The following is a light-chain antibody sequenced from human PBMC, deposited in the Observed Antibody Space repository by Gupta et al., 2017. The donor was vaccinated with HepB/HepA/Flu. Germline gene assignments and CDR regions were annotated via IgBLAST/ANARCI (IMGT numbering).Light chain of an antibody. J-gene: IGKJ1*01. V-gene: IGKV1-39*01. Sequence: DIQMTQSPSSLSASVGDRVTITCRASQSISSYLNWYQQKPGKAPKLLIYAASSLQSGVPSRFSGSGSGTDFTLTISSLQPEDFATYYCQQSYSTPVETFGQGTKVEI. CDR1: QSISSY. CDR2: AAS. CDR3: QQSYSTPVET.